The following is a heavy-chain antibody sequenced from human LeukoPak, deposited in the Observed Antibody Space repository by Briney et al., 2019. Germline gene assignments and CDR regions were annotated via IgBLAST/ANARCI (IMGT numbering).Heavy chain of an antibody. CDR1: GFTFSSYA. CDR2: ISYDGSNK. Sequence: GGSLRLSCAASGFTFSSYAMRWVRQAPGKGLEWVAVISYDGSNKYYADSVKGRFTISRDNSKNTLYLQMNSLRAEDTAVYYCARAGYSSGWYACYWGQGTLVTVSS. D-gene: IGHD6-19*01. J-gene: IGHJ4*02. V-gene: IGHV3-30*04. CDR3: ARAGYSSGWYACY.